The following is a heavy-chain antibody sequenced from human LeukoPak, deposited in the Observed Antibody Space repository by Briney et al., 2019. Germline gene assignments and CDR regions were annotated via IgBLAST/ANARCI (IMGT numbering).Heavy chain of an antibody. D-gene: IGHD3-10*01. J-gene: IGHJ5*02. V-gene: IGHV3-7*05. CDR1: GFTFRNYW. CDR2: IKPDGSAK. CDR3: VRGSSGTVVRGIAWAWFDP. Sequence: GGSLRLSCGASGFTFRNYWMTWVRQAPGKGLEGGANIKPDGSAKHFVDSVRGRFSISRDNAKDSLYLQMNSLRAEDTAVYYCVRGSSGTVVRGIAWAWFDPWGQGTLVTVSS.